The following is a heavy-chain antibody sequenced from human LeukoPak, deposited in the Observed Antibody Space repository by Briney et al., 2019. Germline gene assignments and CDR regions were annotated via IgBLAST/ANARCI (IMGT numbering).Heavy chain of an antibody. Sequence: GGSLRLSCAASGFTFSSYAMSWVRQAPGKGLEWVSAISGSGGSTYYADSGKGRFTISRDNSKNTLYLQMNSLRAEDTAVYYCAKGGYCSSTSCPAWDNWFDPWGQGTLVTVSS. D-gene: IGHD2-2*01. CDR1: GFTFSSYA. V-gene: IGHV3-23*01. J-gene: IGHJ5*02. CDR3: AKGGYCSSTSCPAWDNWFDP. CDR2: ISGSGGST.